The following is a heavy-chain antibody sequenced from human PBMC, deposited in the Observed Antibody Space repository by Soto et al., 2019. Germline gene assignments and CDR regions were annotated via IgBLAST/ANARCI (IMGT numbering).Heavy chain of an antibody. CDR1: GGSVTNSSYY. Sequence: SETLSLICTVSGGSVTNSSYYWGWIRQSPGKGLEWIGSVYYRGRSYSKSSVKSRVTISVDTPKNRFSLSLNSVTASDTAVYFCVSQRTTVPTQAYFDYWGPGALVTVSS. D-gene: IGHD4-17*01. CDR3: VSQRTTVPTQAYFDY. V-gene: IGHV4-39*01. J-gene: IGHJ4*02. CDR2: VYYRGRS.